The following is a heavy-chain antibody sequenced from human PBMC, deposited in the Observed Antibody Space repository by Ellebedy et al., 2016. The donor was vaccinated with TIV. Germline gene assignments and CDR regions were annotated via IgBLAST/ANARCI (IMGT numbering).Heavy chain of an antibody. J-gene: IGHJ3*02. V-gene: IGHV1-2*04. CDR2: INPNSGGT. D-gene: IGHD6-19*01. CDR3: ARRGYSSGPYWAFDI. Sequence: ASVKVSCKASGYTFTGYYMHWVRQVPGQGLEWMGWINPNSGGTKYAQNFQGWVTMTRDTSISTACIELSRLTSDDTAMYYCARRGYSSGPYWAFDIWGQGTLVTVPS. CDR1: GYTFTGYY.